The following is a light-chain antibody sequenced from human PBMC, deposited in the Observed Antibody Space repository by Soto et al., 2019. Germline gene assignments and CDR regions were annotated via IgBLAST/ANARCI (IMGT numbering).Light chain of an antibody. CDR2: AAS. CDR1: QSISVY. J-gene: IGKJ1*01. CDR3: QQSYSTPWT. Sequence: DLQMTQSPSSLSASVGDRVTITCRASQSISVYLNWYQQRPGKAPKLLISAASSLQSGVPSGFSGSGSGTDFTLTINSLQPEDFATYFCQQSYSTPWTFGQGTKVETK. V-gene: IGKV1-39*01.